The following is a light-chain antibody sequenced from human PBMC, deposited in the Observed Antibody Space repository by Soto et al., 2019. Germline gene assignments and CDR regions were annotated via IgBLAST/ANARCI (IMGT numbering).Light chain of an antibody. Sequence: DIVMITSPDSMAVSLGERATINCKSSQNVLSTSNTRNYLAWYQNQPRQPPQLLVSWASTRDSAVPDRFSGSGSGTDFTLTISSLQAEDAAVYYCQQYYTTPHTFGRGTKVEI. CDR1: QNVLSTSNTRNY. V-gene: IGKV4-1*01. CDR2: WAS. J-gene: IGKJ1*01. CDR3: QQYYTTPHT.